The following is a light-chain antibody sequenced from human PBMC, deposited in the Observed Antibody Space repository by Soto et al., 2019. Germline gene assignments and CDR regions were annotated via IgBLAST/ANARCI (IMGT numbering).Light chain of an antibody. CDR2: GNK. CDR3: AAWDDSLRGLA. J-gene: IGLJ2*01. V-gene: IGLV1-47*02. Sequence: QAVVTQPPSASGTPGQRVTISCSGSSSNIGSNYVYWYQKLPGTAPKLLIYGNKQRPSGGPDRFSGSKSGASASLAISGLRSEDEADYYCAAWDDSLRGLAFGEGPKVTVL. CDR1: SSNIGSNY.